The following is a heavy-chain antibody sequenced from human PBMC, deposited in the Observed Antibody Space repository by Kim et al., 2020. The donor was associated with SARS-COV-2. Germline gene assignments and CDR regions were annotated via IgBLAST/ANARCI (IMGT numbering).Heavy chain of an antibody. CDR1: GDSLSSDY. CDR3: AVALGH. CDR2: IYTSGCT. Sequence: SETLSLTCTVSGDSLSSDYWSWNRQPAGKGLEWIGRIYTSGCTNYNPSLQRRVTTSVDMSKNQFSLKLSSVTAADTAWYYCAVALGHWGQGTLATVSS. D-gene: IGHD3-16*02. J-gene: IGHJ4*02. V-gene: IGHV4-4*07.